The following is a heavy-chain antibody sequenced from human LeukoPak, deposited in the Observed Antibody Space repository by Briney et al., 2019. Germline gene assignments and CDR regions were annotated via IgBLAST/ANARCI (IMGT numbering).Heavy chain of an antibody. CDR2: IRYDGSNK. D-gene: IGHD2-15*01. V-gene: IGHV3-30*02. CDR1: GFTFSSYG. J-gene: IGHJ4*02. CDR3: AKDRDPYCSGGSCYPFDY. Sequence: GGSLRLSCAASGFTFSSYGMHWVRQAPGKGLEWGAFIRYDGSNKYYADSVKGRFTISRDNSKNTLYLQMNSLRAEDTAVYYCAKDRDPYCSGGSCYPFDYWGQGTLVTVSS.